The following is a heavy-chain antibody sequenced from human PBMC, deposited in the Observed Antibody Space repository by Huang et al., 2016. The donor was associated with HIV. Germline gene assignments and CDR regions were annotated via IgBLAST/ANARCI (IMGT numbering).Heavy chain of an antibody. CDR1: GDTCTNSW. J-gene: IGHJ3*02. D-gene: IGHD6-19*01. CDR2: IYPSDSDT. V-gene: IGHV5-51*03. Sequence: QLVQSGAEVKKPGESLKISCKGSGDTCTNSWIGWVRQMPGKGLEWMGLIYPSDSDTKYSPSFQGQVTLSADTSISTAFLQWSSLKASDTAMYYCARRQWLRQTWGAFNIWGQGTMVIVSS. CDR3: ARRQWLRQTWGAFNI.